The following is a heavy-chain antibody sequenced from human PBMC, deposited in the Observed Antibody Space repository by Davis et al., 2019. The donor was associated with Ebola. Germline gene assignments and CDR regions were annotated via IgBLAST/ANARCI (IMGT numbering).Heavy chain of an antibody. J-gene: IGHJ4*02. CDR3: ARDRVPSAIRSCHS. Sequence: PGGSLRLSCAASGFTFSSYVMHWVRRAPGKGLEWVALISSDGSNEYYADSVKGRFTISRDNSKNTLYLQMNSLSAEDTDIYYCARDRVPSAIRSCHSWGQGTLVTVSS. CDR1: GFTFSSYV. CDR2: ISSDGSNE. V-gene: IGHV3-30-3*01. D-gene: IGHD2-2*02.